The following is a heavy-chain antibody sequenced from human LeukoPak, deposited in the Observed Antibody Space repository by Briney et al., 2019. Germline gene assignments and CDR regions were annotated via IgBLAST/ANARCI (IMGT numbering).Heavy chain of an antibody. CDR3: ARRVAAPPYYYYYYGMDV. CDR2: INHSGST. D-gene: IGHD6-13*01. J-gene: IGHJ6*02. V-gene: IGHV4-34*01. CDR1: GGSFSGYY. Sequence: SETLSLTCAVYGGSFSGYYWSWIRQPPGKGLEWIGEINHSGSTNYNPSLKSRVTISVDTSKNQFSLKLSSVTAADTAVYYCARRVAAPPYYYYYYGMDVWGQGTTVTVSS.